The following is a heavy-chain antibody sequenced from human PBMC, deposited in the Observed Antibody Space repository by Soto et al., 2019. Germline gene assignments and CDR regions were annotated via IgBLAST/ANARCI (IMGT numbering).Heavy chain of an antibody. V-gene: IGHV3-21*01. J-gene: IGHJ5*02. Sequence: GGSLRLSCAASGFTFSSYSMNWVRQAPGKGLEWVSSISSSSSYIYYADSVKGRFTISRDNAKNSLYLQMNSLRAEDTAVYYCARDGAYYDILTGHPNWFDPWGQGTLVTVSS. D-gene: IGHD3-9*01. CDR3: ARDGAYYDILTGHPNWFDP. CDR2: ISSSSSYI. CDR1: GFTFSSYS.